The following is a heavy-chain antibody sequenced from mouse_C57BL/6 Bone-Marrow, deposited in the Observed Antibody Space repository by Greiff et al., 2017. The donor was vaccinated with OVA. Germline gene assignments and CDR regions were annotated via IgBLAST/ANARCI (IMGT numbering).Heavy chain of an antibody. D-gene: IGHD1-1*01. V-gene: IGHV1-22*01. CDR1: GYTFTDYN. CDR2: INPNNGGT. CDR3: ARPPNYYGSRSGYFDV. J-gene: IGHJ1*03. Sequence: VQLQQSGPELVKPGASVKMSCKASGYTFTDYNMHWVKQSHGTSLEWIGYINPNNGGTSYNQKFKGKATLNVNKSSRTASLALRSLTSEDYAVYYCARPPNYYGSRSGYFDVWGTGTTVTVSS.